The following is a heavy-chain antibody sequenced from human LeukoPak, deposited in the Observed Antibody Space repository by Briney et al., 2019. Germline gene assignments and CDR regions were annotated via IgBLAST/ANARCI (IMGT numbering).Heavy chain of an antibody. CDR3: ARDPTGITMVRTDAFDI. CDR1: GFTFSSYG. CDR2: IRYDGSNK. D-gene: IGHD3-10*01. Sequence: GGSLRLSCAASGFTFSSYGMHWVRQAPGKGLEWVAFIRYDGSNKYYADSVKGRFTISRDNSKNTLYLQMNSLRAEDTAVYYCARDPTGITMVRTDAFDIWGQGTMVTVSS. V-gene: IGHV3-30*02. J-gene: IGHJ3*02.